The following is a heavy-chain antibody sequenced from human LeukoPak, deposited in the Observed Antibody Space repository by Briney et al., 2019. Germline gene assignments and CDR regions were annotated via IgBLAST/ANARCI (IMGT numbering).Heavy chain of an antibody. CDR1: GYTFTSYG. Sequence: ASVNVSCKASGYTFTSYGISWVRQAPGQGLEWMGWISAYNGNTNYAQKLQGRVTMTTDTSTSTAYMELRSLRSDDTAVYYCASGTYYYDSSGYYLFDYWGQGTLVTVSS. CDR2: ISAYNGNT. J-gene: IGHJ4*02. V-gene: IGHV1-18*01. D-gene: IGHD3-22*01. CDR3: ASGTYYYDSSGYYLFDY.